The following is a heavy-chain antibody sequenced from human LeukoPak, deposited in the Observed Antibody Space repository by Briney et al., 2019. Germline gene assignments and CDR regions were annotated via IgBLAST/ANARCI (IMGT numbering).Heavy chain of an antibody. Sequence: GGSLRLSCAASGFTVSDHYMDWVRQAPGKGLEWVGRTRNKANGYTTEYAASVKGRFTISRDDSKSSLYLQMNSLKTEDTAVYYCARAVPVGYYFDYWGQGTLVTVSS. D-gene: IGHD4-17*01. J-gene: IGHJ4*02. CDR3: ARAVPVGYYFDY. CDR2: TRNKANGYTT. V-gene: IGHV3-72*01. CDR1: GFTVSDHY.